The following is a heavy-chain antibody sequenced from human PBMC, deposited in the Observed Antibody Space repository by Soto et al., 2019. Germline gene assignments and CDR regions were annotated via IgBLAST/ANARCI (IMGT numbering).Heavy chain of an antibody. CDR3: AREGARGGSGSWKYGMDV. CDR1: GGSISSGGYY. Sequence: QVQLQESGPGLVKPSQTLSLTCTVSGGSISSGGYYWSWIRQHPGKVLEWIGYIYYSGSTYYNPSLKSRVTISVDTSKNQFSLELSSVTAADTAVYFCAREGARGGSGSWKYGMDVWGQGTTVTVSS. D-gene: IGHD3-10*01. J-gene: IGHJ6*02. CDR2: IYYSGST. V-gene: IGHV4-31*03.